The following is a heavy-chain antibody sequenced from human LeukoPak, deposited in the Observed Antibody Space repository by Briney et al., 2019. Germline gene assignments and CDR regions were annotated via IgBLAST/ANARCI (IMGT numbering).Heavy chain of an antibody. CDR3: ASLAHFDGSTYYPDF. J-gene: IGHJ4*02. CDR2: MHPNSGGT. Sequence: ASVKVSCKASGYTFTDYYLHWLRQAPGQGPEWMGWMHPNSGGTNYAQNFQGRVTMTRDTSITTAYMELSRLTSDDMAVYYCASLAHFDGSTYYPDFWGQGTLVTVSS. D-gene: IGHD3-22*01. V-gene: IGHV1-2*02. CDR1: GYTFTDYY.